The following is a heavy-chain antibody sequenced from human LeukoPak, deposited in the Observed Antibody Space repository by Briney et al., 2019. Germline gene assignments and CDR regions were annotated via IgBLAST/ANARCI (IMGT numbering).Heavy chain of an antibody. J-gene: IGHJ5*02. D-gene: IGHD2-2*01. CDR2: TYYRSKWYN. V-gene: IGHV6-1*01. CDR1: GDSVSSNSAA. CDR3: ARITILEDIVVVPADYNWFDP. Sequence: SQTLSLTCAISGDSVSSNSAAWNWIRQSPSRGLEWLGRTYYRSKWYNDYAVSVKSRITINPDTSKNQFSLKLSSVTAADTAVYYCARITILEDIVVVPADYNWFDPWGQGTLVTVSS.